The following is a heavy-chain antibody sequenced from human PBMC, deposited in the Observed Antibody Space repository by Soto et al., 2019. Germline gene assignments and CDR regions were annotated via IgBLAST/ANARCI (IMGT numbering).Heavy chain of an antibody. D-gene: IGHD5-18*01. CDR2: VNAGNGNT. V-gene: IGHV1-3*01. CDR1: GYTFTSYS. J-gene: IGHJ4*02. CDR3: ARVTAMVAGPFDY. Sequence: GASVKVSCKASGYTFTSYSIHWVRQAPGQRLEWMGWVNAGNGNTKYSKKFQGRLTITRDTSASTAYMELSSLISEDTAVIYCARVTAMVAGPFDYWGQGTQGTVSS.